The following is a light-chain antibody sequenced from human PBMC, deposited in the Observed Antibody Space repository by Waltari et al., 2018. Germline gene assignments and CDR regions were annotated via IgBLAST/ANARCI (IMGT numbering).Light chain of an antibody. Sequence: QLVLTQSPSASASLGASVKLTCTLSSGHSSNVIAWLQQQPEKGPRYLMKVNSDGSHSNGDKIPDRFSGSSSGTEHYLTISSLQSEDEADYYCQTGGHGTWVFGGGTKLTVL. J-gene: IGLJ3*02. CDR2: VNSDGSH. CDR1: SGHSSNV. V-gene: IGLV4-69*01. CDR3: QTGGHGTWV.